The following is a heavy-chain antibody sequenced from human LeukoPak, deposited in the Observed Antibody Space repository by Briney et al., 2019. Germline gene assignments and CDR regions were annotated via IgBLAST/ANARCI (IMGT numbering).Heavy chain of an antibody. CDR1: GYTFSGYG. J-gene: IGHJ4*02. D-gene: IGHD4-17*01. V-gene: IGHV1-18*01. CDR2: VSTYNGNT. CDR3: ARGAGSYGDYSLWLGY. Sequence: ASVKVSCKAAGYTFSGYGFSWGRQAPGQRLECMGWVSTYNGNTIYAQSYQVRVTMTTDTSTSTAYMELRSLRPDDTAVYYCARGAGSYGDYSLWLGYWGQGTLVTVSS.